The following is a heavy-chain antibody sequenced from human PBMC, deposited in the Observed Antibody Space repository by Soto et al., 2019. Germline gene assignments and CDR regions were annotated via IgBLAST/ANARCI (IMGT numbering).Heavy chain of an antibody. CDR3: VAGLIGDTGGMDV. D-gene: IGHD4-17*01. Sequence: EVQLVESGGGLVKPWGSLRLACAASGFTINNAWMNWVRQAPGKGLEWVGLTKTKTHGGTTDYAAAVKGRFTMSRDDLRNTLYREMNSLKDEDPAVYYCVAGLIGDTGGMDVWVLGTAVTVSS. CDR1: GFTINNAW. V-gene: IGHV3-15*07. CDR2: TKTKTHGGTT. J-gene: IGHJ6*02.